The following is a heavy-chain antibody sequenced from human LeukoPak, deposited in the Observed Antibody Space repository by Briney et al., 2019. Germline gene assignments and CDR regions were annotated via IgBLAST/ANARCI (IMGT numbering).Heavy chain of an antibody. J-gene: IGHJ4*02. CDR2: VKNDGSDT. CDR1: GLVNSYW. Sequence: QPGGSLRLSCAASGLVNSYWMHWFRHVPRGRLVWISGVKNDGSDTTYADSVKVRFTISRDNAKNTLFLQMNSLRAEDTAVYYCARRYYDSSGYDFYFDYWGQGTLVTVSS. CDR3: ARRYYDSSGYDFYFDY. D-gene: IGHD3-22*01. V-gene: IGHV3-74*03.